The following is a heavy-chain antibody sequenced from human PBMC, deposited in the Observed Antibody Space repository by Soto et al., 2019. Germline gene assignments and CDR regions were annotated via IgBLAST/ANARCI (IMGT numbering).Heavy chain of an antibody. CDR3: ARATFVFYDSSGYYNGMDV. Sequence: GGSLRLSCAASGFTFSDYYMSWIRQAPGKGLEWVSYISSSGSTIYYADSVKGRFTISRDNAKNSLYLQMNSLRAEDTAVYYCARATFVFYDSSGYYNGMDVWGQGTTVTVSS. CDR1: GFTFSDYY. V-gene: IGHV3-11*01. J-gene: IGHJ6*02. CDR2: ISSSGSTI. D-gene: IGHD3-22*01.